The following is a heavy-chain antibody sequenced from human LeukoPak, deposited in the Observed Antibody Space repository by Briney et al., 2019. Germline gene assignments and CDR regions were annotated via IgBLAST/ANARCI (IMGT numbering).Heavy chain of an antibody. Sequence: ASVKVSCKASGGTFSSYAISWVRQAPGQGLEWMGGITPIFGTANYAQKFQGRVTITADESTSTAYMELSSLRSEDTAVYYCARGIAYCGGDCYNSYDYWGQGTLVTVSS. J-gene: IGHJ4*02. D-gene: IGHD2-21*02. CDR1: GGTFSSYA. CDR3: ARGIAYCGGDCYNSYDY. V-gene: IGHV1-69*13. CDR2: ITPIFGTA.